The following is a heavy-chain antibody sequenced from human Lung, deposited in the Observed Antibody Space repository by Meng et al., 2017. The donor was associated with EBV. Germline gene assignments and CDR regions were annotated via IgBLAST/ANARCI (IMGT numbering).Heavy chain of an antibody. Sequence: QLPLHGPGLVKPPQTLSPTCVMSGDSVSSSSAAWTWIRQSPSRGLEWLGRTYYRSKWYNDYAVFVKSRITINPDTSKNQFSLQLNSVTPEDTAVYYCARGATSVFDLWGRGTLVTVSS. CDR3: ARGATSVFDL. CDR2: TYYRSKWYN. V-gene: IGHV6-1*01. CDR1: GDSVSSSSAA. J-gene: IGHJ2*01.